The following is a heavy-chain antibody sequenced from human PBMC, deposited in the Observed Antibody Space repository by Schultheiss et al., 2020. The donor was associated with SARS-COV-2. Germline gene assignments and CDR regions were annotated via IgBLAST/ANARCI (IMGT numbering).Heavy chain of an antibody. V-gene: IGHV3-66*01. J-gene: IGHJ4*02. Sequence: GGSLRLSCAASGFTVSSNYMSWVRQAPGKGLEWVSVIYSGGSTYYADSVKGRFTISRDNSKNTLYLQMNSLRAEDTAVYYCAREKPYNWNDGRFDYWGQGTLVTGSS. CDR1: GFTVSSNY. CDR2: IYSGGST. CDR3: AREKPYNWNDGRFDY. D-gene: IGHD1-1*01.